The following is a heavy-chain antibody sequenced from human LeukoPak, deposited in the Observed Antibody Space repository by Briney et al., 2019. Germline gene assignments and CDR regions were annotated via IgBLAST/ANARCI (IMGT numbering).Heavy chain of an antibody. D-gene: IGHD3-10*01. J-gene: IGHJ4*02. CDR3: AGESFSRRAGITMVRGVITY. Sequence: ASVKVSCKASGGTLSNYAINWVRQAPGQGLEWMGRIIPILDTTNYAQKFQGRGTIITDESSSTAYLELITLRSGDTAVYYCAGESFSRRAGITMVRGVITYWGQGTLVTVSS. CDR1: GGTLSNYA. CDR2: IIPILDTT. V-gene: IGHV1-69*11.